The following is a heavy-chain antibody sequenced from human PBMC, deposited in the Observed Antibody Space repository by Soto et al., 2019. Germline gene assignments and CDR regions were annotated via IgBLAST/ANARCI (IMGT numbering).Heavy chain of an antibody. Sequence: QVQLQESGPGLVKPSGTLSLTCAVSGGSISTSHWCSWVSQPPGKGLECIGEVYRTGSTNYNPSLESRVNVSIDKSKSQFALKLTSVTAAATAVYYCARARATIAAAAIFDCWGQGTLVTVSS. CDR3: ARARATIAAAAIFDC. D-gene: IGHD6-13*01. J-gene: IGHJ4*02. CDR1: GGSISTSHW. CDR2: VYRTGST. V-gene: IGHV4-4*02.